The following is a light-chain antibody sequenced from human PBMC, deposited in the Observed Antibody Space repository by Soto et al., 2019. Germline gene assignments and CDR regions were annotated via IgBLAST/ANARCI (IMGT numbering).Light chain of an antibody. J-gene: IGKJ4*01. CDR1: QGISNY. CDR3: QKCGIAPFT. V-gene: IGKV1-27*01. CDR2: AAS. Sequence: DIQMTQSPSSLSASVGDRVTITCRASQGISNYLAWYQQKPGKVPKLLIYAASTLQSGVTSRFSGSGSGTDFTLTISSLQPEDGATYYCQKCGIAPFTFGGGTKVELK.